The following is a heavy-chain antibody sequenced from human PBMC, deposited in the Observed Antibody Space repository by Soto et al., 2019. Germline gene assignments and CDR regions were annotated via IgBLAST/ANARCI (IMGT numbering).Heavy chain of an antibody. V-gene: IGHV3-30-3*01. CDR2: ISYDGSNK. D-gene: IGHD1-1*01. CDR1: GFTFSSYA. Sequence: GGSLRLSCAASGFTFSSYAMHWVRQAPGKGLEWVAVISYDGSNKYYADSVKGRFTISRDNSKNTLYLQMNSLRAEDTAVYYCARGPGNLGYWGQGTLVTVSS. J-gene: IGHJ4*02. CDR3: ARGPGNLGY.